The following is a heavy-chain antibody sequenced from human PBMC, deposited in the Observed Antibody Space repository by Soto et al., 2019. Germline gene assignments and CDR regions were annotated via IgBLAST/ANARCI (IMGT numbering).Heavy chain of an antibody. Sequence: SVKVSCKASGGTFSSYAISWVRQAPGQGLEWMGGIIPIFGTANYAQKFQGRVTITADESTSTAYMELSSLRSEDTAVYYCARGSFSVVTATVPSFDYWGQGTLVTVSS. D-gene: IGHD2-21*02. J-gene: IGHJ4*02. V-gene: IGHV1-69*13. CDR1: GGTFSSYA. CDR3: ARGSFSVVTATVPSFDY. CDR2: IIPIFGTA.